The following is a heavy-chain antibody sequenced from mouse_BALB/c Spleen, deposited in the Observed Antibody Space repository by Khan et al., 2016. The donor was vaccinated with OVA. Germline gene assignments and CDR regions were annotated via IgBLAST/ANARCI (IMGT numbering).Heavy chain of an antibody. J-gene: IGHJ2*01. CDR1: GYSITSDYA. CDR3: VRSVTITTVVVTDFDY. D-gene: IGHD1-1*01. V-gene: IGHV3-2*02. CDR2: ISYSGRT. Sequence: EVQLQESGPGLVKPSQSLSLTCTVTGYSITSDYAWNWIRQFPGNKLEWMGYISYSGRTSYNPSLKSRISITRDTSKNQFFLQLNFVTTEDTATYFCVRSVTITTVVVTDFDYWGQGTTLTVSS.